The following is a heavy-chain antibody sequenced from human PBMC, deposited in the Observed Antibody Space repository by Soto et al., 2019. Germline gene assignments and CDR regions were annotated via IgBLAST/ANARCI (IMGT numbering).Heavy chain of an antibody. J-gene: IGHJ4*02. CDR2: ISYDGSNK. Sequence: QVQLVESGGGVVQPGRSLRLSCAASGFTFTDYAMHWVRQAPGKGLEWVAVISYDGSNKYYADSVRGRFTISRDNSKNTIYLPMNRLRAHDTAFYYCARDWDYWGQGTLVTVSS. V-gene: IGHV3-30-3*01. CDR3: ARDWDY. CDR1: GFTFTDYA.